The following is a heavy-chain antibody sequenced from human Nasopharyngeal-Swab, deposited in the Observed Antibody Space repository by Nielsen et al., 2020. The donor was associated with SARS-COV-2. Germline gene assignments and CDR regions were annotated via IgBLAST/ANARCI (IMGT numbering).Heavy chain of an antibody. J-gene: IGHJ3*01. CDR2: IYHTGGT. Sequence: WIRQPPGKGLEWIGEIYHTGGTYYNPSLSSRVTISVDKSNNQFSLKLSSVTAADTAVYYCAKELHLRHAFDLWGQGRMVTVSS. V-gene: IGHV4-4*02. CDR3: AKELHLRHAFDL.